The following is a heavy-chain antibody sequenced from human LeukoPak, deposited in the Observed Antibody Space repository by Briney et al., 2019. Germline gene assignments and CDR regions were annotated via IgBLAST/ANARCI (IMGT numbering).Heavy chain of an antibody. D-gene: IGHD3-22*01. CDR1: GFTFSSYA. CDR3: ARDRRDMIVVVNTGPWYYYYGMDV. Sequence: GGSLRLSCAASGFTFSSYAMSWVRQAPGKGLEWVSGITGSGDSKYFADSVKGRFTISRDNSKSTLYLQINSLRAEDTAVYYCARDRRDMIVVVNTGPWYYYYGMDVWGQGTTVTVSS. J-gene: IGHJ6*02. V-gene: IGHV3-23*01. CDR2: ITGSGDSK.